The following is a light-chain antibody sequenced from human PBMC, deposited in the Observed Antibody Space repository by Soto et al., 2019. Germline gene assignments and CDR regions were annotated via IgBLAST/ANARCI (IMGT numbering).Light chain of an antibody. V-gene: IGKV3-20*01. J-gene: IGKJ2*01. CDR2: GAS. Sequence: EIVLTQSPGTLSLSSGDRATLSCRASQSVSSTYLAWYQHKPGQAPRLLIYGASSRETGIPDTFSGSGSGTEFTLTISRLEPEDFAVYYCQQYDTTPYTFGQGTKLEIK. CDR1: QSVSSTY. CDR3: QQYDTTPYT.